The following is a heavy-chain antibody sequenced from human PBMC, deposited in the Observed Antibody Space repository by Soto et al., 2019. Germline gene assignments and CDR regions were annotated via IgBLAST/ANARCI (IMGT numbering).Heavy chain of an antibody. CDR2: VIPVSGAA. D-gene: IGHD2-2*01. J-gene: IGHJ4*02. CDR3: ATALGCRSTSCTLDY. V-gene: IGHV1-69*01. Sequence: QVQLVQSGAEVKKPRSSVKVSCKASGGTFGSYAFSWVRQAPGQGLEWMGGVIPVSGAAHYAQKFQGRVTITADESTSTAYMALSSLSSQDTAVYYCATALGCRSTSCTLDYWGQGTRVIVSS. CDR1: GGTFGSYA.